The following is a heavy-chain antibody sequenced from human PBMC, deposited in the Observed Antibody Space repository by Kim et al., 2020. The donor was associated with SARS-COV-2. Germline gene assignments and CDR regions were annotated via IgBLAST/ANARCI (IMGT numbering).Heavy chain of an antibody. CDR1: GFTFSSYG. D-gene: IGHD3-10*01. CDR3: ARVGLSGLRVRGRGMDV. CDR2: IWYDGSNK. J-gene: IGHJ6*02. V-gene: IGHV3-33*01. Sequence: GGSLRLSCAASGFTFSSYGMHWVRQAPGKGLEWVAVIWYDGSNKYYADSVKGRFTISRDNSKNTLYLQMNSLRAEDTAVYYCARVGLSGLRVRGRGMDVWGQGTTVTVSS.